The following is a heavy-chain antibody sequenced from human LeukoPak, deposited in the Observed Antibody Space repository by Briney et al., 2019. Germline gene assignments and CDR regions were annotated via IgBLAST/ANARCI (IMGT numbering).Heavy chain of an antibody. V-gene: IGHV4-39*01. D-gene: IGHD6-13*01. CDR1: GGSISSNRYC. J-gene: IGHJ4*02. CDR3: ARLLVGAADTFDS. CDR2: IYYSGRT. Sequence: PSETLSLTCTVSGGSISSNRYCWGWIRQPPGKGLEWIGSIYYSGRTYYNPSLKSRVTISVDTLKTQFSLKLNSVTAADTAVYYCARLLVGAADTFDSWGQGTLVAVSS.